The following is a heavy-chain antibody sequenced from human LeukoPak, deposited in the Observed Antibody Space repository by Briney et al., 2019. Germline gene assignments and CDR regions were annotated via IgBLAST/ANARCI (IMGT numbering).Heavy chain of an antibody. CDR2: INHIGST. J-gene: IGHJ5*02. CDR1: GGSFSGYY. D-gene: IGHD2-2*01. Sequence: SETLSLTCAVYGGSFSGYYWSWIRQPPGKGLEWIGEINHIGSTNYNPSLKSRVTISVDSSKNQFSLKLSSVTAADTAVYFCARGRRNTWGYCSSSSCYRGGNWFDPWGQGTLVTVSS. CDR3: ARGRRNTWGYCSSSSCYRGGNWFDP. V-gene: IGHV4-34*01.